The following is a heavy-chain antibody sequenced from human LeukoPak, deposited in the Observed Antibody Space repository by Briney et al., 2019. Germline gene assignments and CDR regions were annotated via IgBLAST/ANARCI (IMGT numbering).Heavy chain of an antibody. CDR3: ARDAGYDSGRLLFRGAYYYYYMDV. J-gene: IGHJ6*03. V-gene: IGHV1-2*02. D-gene: IGHD3-22*01. Sequence: GASVKVSCKASGYTFTGYYMHWVRQAPGQGLEWMGWINPNSGGTNYAQKFQGRVTMTRDTSISTAYMELSRLRSDDTAVYYCARDAGYDSGRLLFRGAYYYYYMDVWGKGTTVTISS. CDR1: GYTFTGYY. CDR2: INPNSGGT.